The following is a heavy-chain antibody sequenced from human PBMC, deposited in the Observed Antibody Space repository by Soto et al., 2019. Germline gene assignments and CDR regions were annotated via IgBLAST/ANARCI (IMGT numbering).Heavy chain of an antibody. Sequence: LRLSCAAPRFSVSTYAMTWVRHAPCKGLQWVSTISSSGGSTYYADSVNGRFTISRDNSKNTLYLQMNSLRAEDTALYYCAKGYLHGESSHDAFDVSRQMILVTVS. CDR1: RFSVSTYA. D-gene: IGHD3-9*01. J-gene: IGHJ3*01. CDR3: AKGYLHGESSHDAFDV. V-gene: IGHV3-23*01. CDR2: ISSSGGST.